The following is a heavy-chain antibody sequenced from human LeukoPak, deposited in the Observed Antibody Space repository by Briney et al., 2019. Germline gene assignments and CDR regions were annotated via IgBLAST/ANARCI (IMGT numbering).Heavy chain of an antibody. J-gene: IGHJ4*02. CDR3: ARDLCNYSSTSCYSLGSFDY. CDR1: GYTFTTYG. V-gene: IGHV1-18*01. D-gene: IGHD2-2*01. CDR2: ISAYNGNT. Sequence: ASVKVSCKASGYTFTTYGISWVRQAPGQGLEWMGWISAYNGNTNYAQKLQGRVTMTTDTSTSTAYMELRSLRSDDTAVYYCARDLCNYSSTSCYSLGSFDYWGQGTLVTVSS.